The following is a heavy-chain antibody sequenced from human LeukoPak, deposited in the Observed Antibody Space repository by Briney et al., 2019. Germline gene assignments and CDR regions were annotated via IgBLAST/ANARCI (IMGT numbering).Heavy chain of an antibody. CDR3: ARGARIFGVVTHHNWFDP. V-gene: IGHV4-59*08. CDR2: IYYSGST. CDR1: GGSISSYY. J-gene: IGHJ5*02. Sequence: SETLSLTCTVSGGSISSYYWSWIRQPPGKGLEWIGYIYYSGSTNYNPSLKSRVTISVDTSKNQFSLKLSSVTAADTAVYYCARGARIFGVVTHHNWFDPWGQGTLVTVSS. D-gene: IGHD3-3*02.